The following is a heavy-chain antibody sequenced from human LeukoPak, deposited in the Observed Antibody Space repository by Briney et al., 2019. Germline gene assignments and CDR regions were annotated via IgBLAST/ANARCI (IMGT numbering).Heavy chain of an antibody. Sequence: GGSLRLSCAASGFTFSSYSMNWVRQAPGKGLEWVSSISSNSSYIYYADSVKGRFTISRDNAKNSLYLQMNSLRAEDTAVYYCARVSSSGWHIDYWGQGTLVTVSS. CDR3: ARVSSSGWHIDY. J-gene: IGHJ4*02. D-gene: IGHD6-19*01. CDR1: GFTFSSYS. CDR2: ISSNSSYI. V-gene: IGHV3-21*01.